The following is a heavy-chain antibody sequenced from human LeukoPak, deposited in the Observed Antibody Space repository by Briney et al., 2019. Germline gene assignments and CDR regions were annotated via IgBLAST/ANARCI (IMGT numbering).Heavy chain of an antibody. CDR1: GFTFSHYA. Sequence: GGSLRLSCAASGFTFSHYAMHWVRRPPGKGLEWVTFVSAEGDRRYYADSVKGRFTISRDDSKSSLYLQMNSLRTVDTALYYCVRDLSGHYSFDHWGQGALVTVSS. CDR2: VSAEGDRR. V-gene: IGHV3-30*01. J-gene: IGHJ4*02. CDR3: VRDLSGHYSFDH. D-gene: IGHD3-9*01.